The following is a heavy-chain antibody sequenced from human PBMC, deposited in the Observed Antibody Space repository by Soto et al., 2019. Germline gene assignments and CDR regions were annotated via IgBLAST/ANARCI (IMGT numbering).Heavy chain of an antibody. V-gene: IGHV2-26*01. CDR2: IFSNDEK. CDR3: ARRIVSSSIDAFDI. J-gene: IGHJ3*02. D-gene: IGHD2-21*01. CDR1: GFSLSNARMG. Sequence: QVTLKESGPVLVKPTETLMLTCTVSGFSLSNARMGVSWIRQPPGKALEWLAHIFSNDEKSYSTSLKSRLTISKDTSKSQVVLTMTNMDPVDTATYYCARRIVSSSIDAFDIWGQGTMVTVSS.